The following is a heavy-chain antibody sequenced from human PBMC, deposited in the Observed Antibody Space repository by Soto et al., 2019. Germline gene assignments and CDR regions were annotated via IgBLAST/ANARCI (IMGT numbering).Heavy chain of an antibody. D-gene: IGHD6-13*01. V-gene: IGHV3-11*01. J-gene: IGHJ4*02. CDR2: ISSSGNRI. CDR3: AIDLPSISTGGTNY. CDR1: GFTFSDYY. Sequence: GSLRLSCAASGFTFSDYYMAWIRQAPGKGLEWVSHISSSGNRIYHADSVRGRFTISRDNAKNSLYLQMNSLRAEDTAIYYCAIDLPSISTGGTNYWGQGTLVTVSS.